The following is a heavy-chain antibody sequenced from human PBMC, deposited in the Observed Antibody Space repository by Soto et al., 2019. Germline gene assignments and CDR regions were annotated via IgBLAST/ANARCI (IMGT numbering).Heavy chain of an antibody. V-gene: IGHV3-30-3*01. J-gene: IGHJ4*02. CDR3: ARHSSGCHDY. CDR2: ISYDGSNK. Sequence: GGSLRLSCAASGFTFSSYSMHWVRQAPGKGLEWVAVISYDGSNKYYADSVKGRFTISRDNSKNTLYLQMNSLRAEDTAVYYCARHSSGCHDYWGQGTLVTVSS. D-gene: IGHD6-19*01. CDR1: GFTFSSYS.